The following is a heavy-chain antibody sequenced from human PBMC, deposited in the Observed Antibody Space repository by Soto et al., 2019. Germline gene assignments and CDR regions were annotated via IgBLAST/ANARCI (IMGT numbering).Heavy chain of an antibody. CDR1: GGSISSGGYY. J-gene: IGHJ5*02. CDR3: GKGLDWFRILGTWSAP. V-gene: IGHV4-31*03. Sequence: SETLSLTCTVSGGSISSGGYYWSWIRQHPGKGLEWIGYIYYSGSTYYNPSLKSRVTISVDTSKNQFSLKLISVTAADTAVYYCGKGLDWFRILGTWSAPWGKGTLDPVSS. D-gene: IGHD3-9*01. CDR2: IYYSGST.